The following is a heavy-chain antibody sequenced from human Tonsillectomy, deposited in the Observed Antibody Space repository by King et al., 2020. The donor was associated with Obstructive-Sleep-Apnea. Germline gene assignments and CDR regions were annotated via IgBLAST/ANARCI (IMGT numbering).Heavy chain of an antibody. D-gene: IGHD7-27*01. Sequence: VQLQQWGAGLLKPSETLSLTCGVYGGSLSGYYWSWIRQPPGKGLEWIGEVNHSGTTDYTPSLKSRLTISVDTSKNQFSLKLSSVTAADTAVYYCARGLTLWHPRMQTRYLGSDCFDPWGQGTLVTVSS. CDR3: ARGLTLWHPRMQTRYLGSDCFDP. V-gene: IGHV4-34*01. J-gene: IGHJ5*02. CDR1: GGSLSGYY. CDR2: VNHSGTT.